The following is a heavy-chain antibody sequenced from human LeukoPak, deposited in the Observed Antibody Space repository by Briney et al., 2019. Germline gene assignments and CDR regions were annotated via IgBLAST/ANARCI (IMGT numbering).Heavy chain of an antibody. CDR1: GGTFSSYA. V-gene: IGHV1-69*06. J-gene: IGHJ4*02. CDR3: ASSRPRYSSLEFDY. Sequence: ASVKVSCKASGGTFSSYAISWVRQAPGQGLEWMGGIIPIFGTANYAQKFQGRVTITADKSTSTAYMELSSLRSEDTAVYFCASSRPRYSSLEFDYWGQGTLVTVSS. CDR2: IIPIFGTA. D-gene: IGHD6-19*01.